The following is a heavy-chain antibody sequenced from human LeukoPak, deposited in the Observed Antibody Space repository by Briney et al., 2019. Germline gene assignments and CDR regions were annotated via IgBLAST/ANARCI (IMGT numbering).Heavy chain of an antibody. CDR3: ARGGEFDYYYGMDV. J-gene: IGHJ6*02. Sequence: SVKVSCKASGGTFSSYAISWVRQAPGQGLEWMGGIIPIFGTANYAQKFQGRVTITADESTSTAYMELSGLRSEDTAVYYCARGGEFDYYYGMDVWGQGTTVTVSS. CDR2: IIPIFGTA. V-gene: IGHV1-69*13. CDR1: GGTFSSYA. D-gene: IGHD3-10*01.